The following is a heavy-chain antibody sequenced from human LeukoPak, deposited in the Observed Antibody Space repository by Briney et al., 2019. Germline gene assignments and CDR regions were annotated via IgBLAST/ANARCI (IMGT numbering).Heavy chain of an antibody. V-gene: IGHV1-3*01. J-gene: IGHJ6*02. CDR2: INAGNGNT. Sequence: ASVKVSRKASGYTFTSYAMHWVRQAPGQRLEWMGWINAGNGNTKYSQKFQGRVTITRDTSASTAYMELSSLRSEDTAVYYCARDGAGCSSTSCYTFYYYYGMDVWGQGTTVTVSS. CDR3: ARDGAGCSSTSCYTFYYYYGMDV. D-gene: IGHD2-2*02. CDR1: GYTFTSYA.